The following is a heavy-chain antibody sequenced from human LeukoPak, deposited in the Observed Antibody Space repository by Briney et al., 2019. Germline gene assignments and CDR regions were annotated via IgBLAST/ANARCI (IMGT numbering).Heavy chain of an antibody. Sequence: SETLSLTCGVSGGSITSSNYWTWLRPPPGNGLGWIGEVNLQGSTNYKPSLMGRVAISVDMSENHIPLQLTSVTAADTAVYYCAREGGPYRPLDYSGEGTLVTVSS. CDR1: GGSITSSNY. CDR2: VNLQGST. CDR3: AREGGPYRPLDY. J-gene: IGHJ4*02. V-gene: IGHV4-4*02.